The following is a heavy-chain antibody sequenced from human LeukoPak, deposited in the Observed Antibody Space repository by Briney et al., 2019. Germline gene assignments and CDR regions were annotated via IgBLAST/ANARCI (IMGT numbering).Heavy chain of an antibody. D-gene: IGHD3-22*01. CDR1: GGSISSYY. J-gene: IGHJ3*02. Sequence: KASETLSLTCTVSGGSISSYYWSWIRQPPGKGLEWLGYIYYSGSTNYHPSLKRRVTISVDTSKNQFSLKLSSVTAADTAVYYCARVIRYYYDSSGYDAFDIWGQGTMVTVSS. CDR2: IYYSGST. CDR3: ARVIRYYYDSSGYDAFDI. V-gene: IGHV4-59*01.